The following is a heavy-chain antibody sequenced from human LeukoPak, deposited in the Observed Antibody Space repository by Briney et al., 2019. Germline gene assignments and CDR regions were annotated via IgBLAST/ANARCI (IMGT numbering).Heavy chain of an antibody. CDR2: VSHDGTT. D-gene: IGHD3-16*01. CDR3: ARLDCYAAGCCNH. CDR1: GDPVTSYY. V-gene: IGHV4-59*08. Sequence: SETLSLTSSVSGDPVTSYYLNWIRQAPGKGLEWIGYVSHDGTTNYTPSLRSRVIISVDTAKNNISLRLTSVTAADTAVYYCARLDCYAAGCCNHWSRGTLVTVSS. J-gene: IGHJ4*02.